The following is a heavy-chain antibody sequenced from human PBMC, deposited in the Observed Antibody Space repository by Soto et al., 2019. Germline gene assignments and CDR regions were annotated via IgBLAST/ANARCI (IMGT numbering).Heavy chain of an antibody. J-gene: IGHJ4*02. CDR3: ARRGTADGLVY. CDR1: GFTFSDYY. V-gene: IGHV3-11*01. CDR2: ISSSGGAT. Sequence: QVQLVESGGGLVKPGGSLRLSCAASGFTFSDYYMTWVRQAPGKGLEWVSYISSSGGATYYADSVKGRFTISRDNTKNSLYLQINRLRAEDTAVYYCARRGTADGLVYWGQGTLVTVSS. D-gene: IGHD6-13*01.